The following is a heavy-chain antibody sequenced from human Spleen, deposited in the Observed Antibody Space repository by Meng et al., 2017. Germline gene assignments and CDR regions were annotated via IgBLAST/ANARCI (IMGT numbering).Heavy chain of an antibody. CDR3: ARVFSLGWFDP. Sequence: SETLSLTCTVSGGSMRSSCYYWGWIRQPPGKGLEWIGSFSDSGYTFYNPSLKSRVTISVDTSKNQFSLKLSSVTAADTAVYYCARVFSLGWFDPWGQGTLVTVSS. D-gene: IGHD3-16*01. V-gene: IGHV4-39*07. J-gene: IGHJ5*02. CDR2: FSDSGYT. CDR1: GGSMRSSCYY.